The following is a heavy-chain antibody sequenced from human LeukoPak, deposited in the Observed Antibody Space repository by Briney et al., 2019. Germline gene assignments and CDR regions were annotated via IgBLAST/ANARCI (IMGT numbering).Heavy chain of an antibody. V-gene: IGHV3-23*01. CDR2: ISGSGGST. CDR3: AKGRDGYDAFDI. Sequence: PGGSLRLSCAASGFTFSSYAMSWVRQAPGKGLEWVSAISGSGGSTYYADSVKGRFTISRDNSKNTLYPQMNSLRAEDTAVYYCAKGRDGYDAFDIWGQGTMVTVSS. D-gene: IGHD5-24*01. CDR1: GFTFSSYA. J-gene: IGHJ3*02.